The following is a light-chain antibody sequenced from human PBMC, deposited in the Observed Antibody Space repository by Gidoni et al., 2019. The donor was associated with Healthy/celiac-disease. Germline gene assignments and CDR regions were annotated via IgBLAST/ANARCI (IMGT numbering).Light chain of an antibody. CDR2: KAS. CDR3: QQYNSYPRT. Sequence: DIQSTQSPSTPSAAVGDRVTITCRASQGISSWLAWYQQKPGKAPKLLIYKASSLESGVPSRFSGSGSGTEFTLTISSLQPDDFATYYCQQYNSYPRTFGQGTKVEIK. J-gene: IGKJ1*01. CDR1: QGISSW. V-gene: IGKV1-5*03.